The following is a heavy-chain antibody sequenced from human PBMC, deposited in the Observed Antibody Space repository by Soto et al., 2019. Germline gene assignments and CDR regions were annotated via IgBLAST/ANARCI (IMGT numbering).Heavy chain of an antibody. V-gene: IGHV4-59*13. Sequence: PSETLSLTCTVSGGSISSFHWNWIRQPPGKGLEWIGNVFYSGATDYNPSLKSRVTISLDTSKKQISLKLTSVTAADTAVYYCAREGSYSAYNFAHGIQLWSFDFWGQGALVTVSS. CDR2: VFYSGAT. D-gene: IGHD5-12*01. J-gene: IGHJ4*02. CDR3: AREGSYSAYNFAHGIQLWSFDF. CDR1: GGSISSFH.